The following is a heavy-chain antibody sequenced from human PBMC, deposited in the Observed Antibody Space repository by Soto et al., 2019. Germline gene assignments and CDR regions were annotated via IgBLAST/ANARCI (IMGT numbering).Heavy chain of an antibody. V-gene: IGHV1-18*01. D-gene: IGHD3-10*01. CDR1: GYTFTSYG. CDR3: ARAWGMVRGVTSLGY. J-gene: IGHJ4*02. CDR2: ISAYNGNT. Sequence: QVQLVQSGAEVKKPGASVKVSCKASGYTFTSYGISWVRQAPGQGLEWMGWISAYNGNTNYAQKLQGRVTMTTDTSTSTADMGLRRLRSDDTAVYYCARAWGMVRGVTSLGYWGQGTLVTVSS.